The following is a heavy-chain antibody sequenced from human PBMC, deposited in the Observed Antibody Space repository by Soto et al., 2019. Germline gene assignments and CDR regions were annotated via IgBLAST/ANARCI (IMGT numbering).Heavy chain of an antibody. CDR2: INPSGGST. Sequence: ASVKVSCKACGYEFTSYYMHWVRQATGQGLEWMGIINPSGGSTSYEQKFQGRVPMTRDTSTSTVYMELSSLRSEDTAVYYCARRRSARLDYGMDVWGQGTTVTV. D-gene: IGHD6-6*01. CDR1: GYEFTSYY. J-gene: IGHJ6*02. CDR3: ARRRSARLDYGMDV. V-gene: IGHV1-46*01.